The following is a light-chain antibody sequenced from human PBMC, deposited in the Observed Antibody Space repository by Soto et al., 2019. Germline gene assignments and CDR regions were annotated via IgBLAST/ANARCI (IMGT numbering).Light chain of an antibody. J-gene: IGLJ2*01. CDR3: SSYTSSSHVV. CDR2: DVG. V-gene: IGLV2-14*03. CDR1: SSDIGGYNY. Sequence: QSALTQPASVSGSPGQSITISCTGTSSDIGGYNYVSWYQQHPDKAPKLMIYDVGDRPSGVSNRFSGSKSGNTASLTISGLQAEDEADYYCSSYTSSSHVVFGGGTKVTVL.